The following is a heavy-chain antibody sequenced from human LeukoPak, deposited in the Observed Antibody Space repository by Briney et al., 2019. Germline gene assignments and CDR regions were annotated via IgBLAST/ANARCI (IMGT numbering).Heavy chain of an antibody. J-gene: IGHJ4*02. CDR1: GFTFSNYV. V-gene: IGHV3-23*01. CDR3: AKKGIAAADSFDY. Sequence: GGSLRLSCAASGFTFSNYVMSWVRQAPGKGLEWVSGIIGSGGTTYYADSVEGRFTISRDNSKNTLYLQLNSLRAEDTAVYYCAKKGIAAADSFDYWGQGTLVTVSS. D-gene: IGHD6-13*01. CDR2: IIGSGGTT.